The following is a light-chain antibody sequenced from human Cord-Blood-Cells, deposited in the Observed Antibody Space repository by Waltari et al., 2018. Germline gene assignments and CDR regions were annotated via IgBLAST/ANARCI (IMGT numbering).Light chain of an antibody. CDR2: EVS. Sequence: QSALTQPPSASGSPRLSVTISCTGTSSHVGGYNSVSCYQQHPAKSPKLMIYEVSKRPSGVPDRFSGSKSGNTASLTVSGLQAEDEADYYCSSYAGSNNYVFGTETKVTVL. CDR3: SSYAGSNNYV. J-gene: IGLJ1*01. CDR1: SSHVGGYNS. V-gene: IGLV2-8*01.